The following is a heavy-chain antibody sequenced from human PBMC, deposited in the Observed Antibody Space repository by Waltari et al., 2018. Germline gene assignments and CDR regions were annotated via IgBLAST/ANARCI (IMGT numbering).Heavy chain of an antibody. CDR3: ASQEMVYATNKAFDI. Sequence: EVQLVESGGGLVQPGGSLRLSCAASGFTFSSYEMNWVRKAPGKGLEWVSYISSRGSTIYYADSVKGRFTLSRDNAKNSLYLQMNSLRAEDTAVYYCASQEMVYATNKAFDIWGQGTMVTVSS. J-gene: IGHJ3*02. CDR2: ISSRGSTI. CDR1: GFTFSSYE. V-gene: IGHV3-48*03. D-gene: IGHD2-8*01.